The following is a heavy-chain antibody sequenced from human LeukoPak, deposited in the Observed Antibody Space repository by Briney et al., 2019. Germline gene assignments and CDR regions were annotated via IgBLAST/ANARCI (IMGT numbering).Heavy chain of an antibody. V-gene: IGHV3-23*01. Sequence: QTGGSLRLSCVTSGFTFINYAMTWVRQAPGKGLEWVSSISSSGVGTHYADSVKGRFTISRDNSKNTLYLQMNSLRVEDTAVYYCARDRGVGTPDYWGQGTLVTVSS. J-gene: IGHJ4*02. D-gene: IGHD1-26*01. CDR2: ISSSGVGT. CDR3: ARDRGVGTPDY. CDR1: GFTFINYA.